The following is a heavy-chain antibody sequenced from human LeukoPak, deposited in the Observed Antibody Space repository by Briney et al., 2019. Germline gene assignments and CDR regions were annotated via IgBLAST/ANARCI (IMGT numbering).Heavy chain of an antibody. CDR2: IYHSGST. Sequence: SETLSLTCAVSGGSISSGGYSWSWIRQPPGKGLEWIGYIYHSGSTYYNPSLKSRVTISVDRSKNQFSLKLSSVTAADTAVYYRARVRYDSSGYYFDYWGQGTLVTVSS. J-gene: IGHJ4*02. CDR3: ARVRYDSSGYYFDY. V-gene: IGHV4-30-2*01. CDR1: GGSISSGGYS. D-gene: IGHD3-22*01.